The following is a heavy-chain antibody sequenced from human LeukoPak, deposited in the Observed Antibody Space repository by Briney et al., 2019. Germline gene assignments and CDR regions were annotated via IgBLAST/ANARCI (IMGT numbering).Heavy chain of an antibody. CDR3: ARGPQTRRWLQREYYFDY. CDR2: IIPIFGTA. J-gene: IGHJ4*02. Sequence: ASVKVSCKASGGTFSSYAISWVRQAPGQGLEWMGRIIPIFGTANYAQKFQGRVTITTDESTSTAYMELSSLRSEDTAVYYCARGPQTRRWLQREYYFDYWGQGTLVTVSS. V-gene: IGHV1-69*05. D-gene: IGHD5-24*01. CDR1: GGTFSSYA.